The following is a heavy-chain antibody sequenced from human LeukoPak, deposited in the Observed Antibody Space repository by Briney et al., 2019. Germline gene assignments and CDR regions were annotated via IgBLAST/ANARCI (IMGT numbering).Heavy chain of an antibody. CDR3: ARGLRTILRGVIITRLDP. D-gene: IGHD3-10*01. CDR2: IYYSGST. V-gene: IGHV4-59*08. Sequence: SETLSLTCTVSGGSISSYYWSWIRQPPGKGLEWIGYIYYSGSTNYNPSLKSRVTISVDTSKNQFSLKLSSVTAADTAVYYCARGLRTILRGVIITRLDPWGQGTLVTVSS. J-gene: IGHJ5*02. CDR1: GGSISSYY.